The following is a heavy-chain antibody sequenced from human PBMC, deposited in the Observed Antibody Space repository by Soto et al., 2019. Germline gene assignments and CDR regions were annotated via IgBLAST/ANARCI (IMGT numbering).Heavy chain of an antibody. CDR2: ISYDGSNK. V-gene: IGHV3-30*18. CDR3: AKDHYDYVWGGAPHFDY. Sequence: QVQLVESGGGVVQPGRSLRLSCAASGFTFSSYGMHWVRQAPGKGLEWVAVISYDGSNKYYADSVKGRFTISRDNSKNTLYLQMNSLRAEDTAVYYCAKDHYDYVWGGAPHFDYWGQGTLVTVSS. J-gene: IGHJ4*02. D-gene: IGHD3-16*01. CDR1: GFTFSSYG.